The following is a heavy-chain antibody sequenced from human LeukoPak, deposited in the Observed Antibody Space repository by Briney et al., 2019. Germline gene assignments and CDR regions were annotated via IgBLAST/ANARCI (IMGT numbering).Heavy chain of an antibody. Sequence: GGSLRLSCAASGFTVSSNYMSWVRQAPGKGLEWVSVIYSGGSTYYADSVKGRFTISRDNSKNTLYLQMNSLRAEDTAVYYCARVFTMIVDYYFDYWGQGTLVTVSS. CDR3: ARVFTMIVDYYFDY. J-gene: IGHJ4*02. CDR1: GFTVSSNY. CDR2: IYSGGST. V-gene: IGHV3-66*01. D-gene: IGHD3-22*01.